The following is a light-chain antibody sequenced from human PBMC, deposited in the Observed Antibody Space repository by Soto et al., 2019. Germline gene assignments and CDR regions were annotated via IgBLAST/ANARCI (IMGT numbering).Light chain of an antibody. Sequence: QSALTQPASVSGSPGQSITISCTGTSSDVGAYNYVSWYQQHPDKAPKVMIYEVTNRPSGVSNRFSGSKSGNTASLTISGLQAEDEADYYCSSYTSSSTLRVFGGGTKLTVL. CDR2: EVT. J-gene: IGLJ3*02. CDR1: SSDVGAYNY. V-gene: IGLV2-14*01. CDR3: SSYTSSSTLRV.